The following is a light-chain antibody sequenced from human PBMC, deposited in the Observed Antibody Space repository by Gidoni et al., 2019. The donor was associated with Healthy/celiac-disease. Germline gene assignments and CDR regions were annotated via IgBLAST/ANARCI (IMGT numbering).Light chain of an antibody. CDR3: QQYKNWGRYT. CDR2: GAS. CDR1: QSVSSN. J-gene: IGKJ2*01. V-gene: IGKV3-15*01. Sequence: ELVLTQSPATLSVSPGERATLSCRASQSVSSNLQWYQQKPGQAPRLLIYGASTRATGIRARFSGSGSGTEFTLTISSRQSEDFAVDDCQQYKNWGRYTFGQGTKLEIK.